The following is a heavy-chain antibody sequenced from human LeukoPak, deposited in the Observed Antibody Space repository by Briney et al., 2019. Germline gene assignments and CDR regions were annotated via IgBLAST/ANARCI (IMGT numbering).Heavy chain of an antibody. V-gene: IGHV1-8*01. Sequence: ASVKVSCKASGYTFTSYDINWVRQATGQGLEWMGWMNPNSSNTGYAQKFQGRVTMTRNTSISTAYMELSSLRSEDMAVYYCARVPYIAAAGRSDYWGQGTLVTVSS. D-gene: IGHD6-13*01. CDR2: MNPNSSNT. J-gene: IGHJ4*02. CDR1: GYTFTSYD. CDR3: ARVPYIAAAGRSDY.